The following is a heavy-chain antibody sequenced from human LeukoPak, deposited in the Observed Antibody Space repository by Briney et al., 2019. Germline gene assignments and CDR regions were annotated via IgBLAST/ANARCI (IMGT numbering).Heavy chain of an antibody. CDR2: IYNSGNT. CDR1: GFSVSKNY. CDR3: ASGGGSRD. V-gene: IGHV3-66*03. D-gene: IGHD3-16*01. J-gene: IGHJ4*02. Sequence: GGSLRLSCAASGFSVSKNYMSWVRQAPGKGLEWVSVIYNSGNTFYADSVKGRYTISRDNSKNTLYLQVNSLRAEDTAVYYCASGGGSRDWGQGTPVTVSS.